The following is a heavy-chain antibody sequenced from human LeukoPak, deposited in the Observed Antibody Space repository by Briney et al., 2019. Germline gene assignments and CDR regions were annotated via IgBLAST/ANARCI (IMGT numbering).Heavy chain of an antibody. V-gene: IGHV1-2*02. D-gene: IGHD2/OR15-2a*01. CDR1: GYTFTTYY. CDR3: AKSLPPLGRGCNSNYHFDY. CDR2: INPNSGDT. Sequence: GASVKVSCKASGYTFTTYYIHWVRLGPGQGLEWMGSINPNSGDTDYAQKFQGRVTMTRDTSITTAYMELSGLTSDDTAVYYCAKSLPPLGRGCNSNYHFDYWGQGTRVTVSS. J-gene: IGHJ4*02.